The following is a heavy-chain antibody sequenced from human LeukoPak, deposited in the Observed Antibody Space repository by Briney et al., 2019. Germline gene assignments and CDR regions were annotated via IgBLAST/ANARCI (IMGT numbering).Heavy chain of an antibody. CDR2: INTNTGNP. CDR1: GHTFTSYA. J-gene: IGHJ5*02. Sequence: ASVKVSCKASGHTFTSYAMNWVRQAPGQGLEWMGWINTNTGNPTYAQGFTGRFVFSLDTSVSTAYLQICSLKAEDTAVYYCARGGFGEFPNWFDPWGQGTLVTVSS. CDR3: ARGGFGEFPNWFDP. V-gene: IGHV7-4-1*01. D-gene: IGHD3-10*01.